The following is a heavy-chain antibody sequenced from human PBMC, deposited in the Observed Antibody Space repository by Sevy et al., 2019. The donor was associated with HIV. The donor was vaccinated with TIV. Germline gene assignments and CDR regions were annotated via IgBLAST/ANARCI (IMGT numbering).Heavy chain of an antibody. CDR2: IIPIFGTA. D-gene: IGHD2-15*01. CDR1: GGTFSSYA. CDR3: ARAGYCSGGSCYHYYYYGMDV. J-gene: IGHJ6*02. V-gene: IGHV1-69*13. Sequence: ASVKVSCKASGGTFSSYAISWVRQAPGQGLEWMGGIIPIFGTANYAQKFQGGVTITADESTSTAYMELSSLRSEDTAVYYCARAGYCSGGSCYHYYYYGMDVWGQGTTVTVSS.